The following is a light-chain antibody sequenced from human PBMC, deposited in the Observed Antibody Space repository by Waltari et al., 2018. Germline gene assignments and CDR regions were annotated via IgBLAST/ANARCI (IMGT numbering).Light chain of an antibody. J-gene: IGKJ1*01. CDR1: QSVSKY. CDR3: QNHERLPAT. CDR2: AAS. V-gene: IGKV3-20*01. Sequence: VLTQSPGTLSLSPGERATLSCRASQSVSKYLAWYQQRPGQAPRLLIYAASTRATGVPDRFSGSGFGTDFSLTISRLEPEDFAVYYCQNHERLPATFGQGTKVEIK.